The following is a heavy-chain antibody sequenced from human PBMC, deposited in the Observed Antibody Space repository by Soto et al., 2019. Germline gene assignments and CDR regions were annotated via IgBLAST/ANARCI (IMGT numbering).Heavy chain of an antibody. Sequence: EVQLLESGGDLVQPWGSLRLSCAASGFTFSTYAMSWVRQAPGKGLEWVSAIANSGGSTFYTDSVRGRFTISRDNSKNTLYLQMNSLRAEDTAVYYCARRISASGRGWDYWGQGTLVTVSS. V-gene: IGHV3-23*01. CDR1: GFTFSTYA. D-gene: IGHD6-13*01. CDR3: ARRISASGRGWDY. CDR2: IANSGGST. J-gene: IGHJ4*02.